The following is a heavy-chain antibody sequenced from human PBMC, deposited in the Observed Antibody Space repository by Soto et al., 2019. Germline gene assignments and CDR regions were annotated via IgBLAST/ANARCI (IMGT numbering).Heavy chain of an antibody. J-gene: IGHJ4*02. D-gene: IGHD3-10*01. V-gene: IGHV4-61*08. Sequence: KASETLSLTCAVSGGSISSGGYSWSWIRQPPGKGLEWIGYIYYTGSTNYNPSLKSRVTMSVDTSKKQFSLKLTSVTAADTAVYYCARQRGNYFDYWGQGSLVTVS. CDR1: GGSISSGGYS. CDR3: ARQRGNYFDY. CDR2: IYYTGST.